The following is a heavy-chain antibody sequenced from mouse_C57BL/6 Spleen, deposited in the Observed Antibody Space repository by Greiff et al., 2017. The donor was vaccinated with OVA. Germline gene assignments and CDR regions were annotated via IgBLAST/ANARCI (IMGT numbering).Heavy chain of an antibody. CDR3: ERSGNYSNNVYFAV. D-gene: IGHD2-5*01. CDR1: GYAFSSYW. J-gene: IGHJ1*03. Sequence: QVQLQQSGAELVKPGASVKISCKASGYAFSSYWMNWVKQRPGKGLEWIGQIYPGDGDTNYNGKFKGKATLTEDKSSSPAYMQLSSLTSEVSAVSFWERSGNYSNNVYFAVWGTGTTVTVSA. CDR2: IYPGDGDT. V-gene: IGHV1-80*01.